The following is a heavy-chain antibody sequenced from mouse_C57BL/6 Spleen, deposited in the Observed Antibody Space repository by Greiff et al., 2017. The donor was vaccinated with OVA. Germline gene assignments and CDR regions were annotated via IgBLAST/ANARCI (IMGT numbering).Heavy chain of an antibody. Sequence: VQLVESGAELARPGASVKLSCKASGYTFTSYGISWVKQRTGQGLEWIGEIYPRSGNTYYNEKFKGKATLTADKSSSTAYMELRSLTSEDSAVYFCARCLYGSSSYYFDYWGQGTTLTVSS. J-gene: IGHJ2*01. D-gene: IGHD1-1*01. V-gene: IGHV1-81*01. CDR3: ARCLYGSSSYYFDY. CDR1: GYTFTSYG. CDR2: IYPRSGNT.